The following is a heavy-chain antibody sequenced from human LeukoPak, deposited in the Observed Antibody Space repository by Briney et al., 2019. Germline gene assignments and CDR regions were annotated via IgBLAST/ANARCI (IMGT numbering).Heavy chain of an antibody. CDR1: GFTFDDYA. V-gene: IGHV3-9*01. D-gene: IGHD1-26*01. CDR2: IRWNSEDI. CDR3: ARSAGVGADRTDVFGI. Sequence: GGSLRLSCASSGFTFDDYAMHWVRQGPVKGLEWVSGIRWNSEDIGYAASVKGRFTISRDNAKNSLYLQMDSLKFEDTALYYCARSAGVGADRTDVFGIWGQGTRVTVSS. J-gene: IGHJ3*02.